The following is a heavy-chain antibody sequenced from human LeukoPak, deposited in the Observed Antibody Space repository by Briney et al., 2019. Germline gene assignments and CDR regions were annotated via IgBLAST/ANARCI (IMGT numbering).Heavy chain of an antibody. Sequence: GGSLRLSCAASGFTFSKYDMSWVRQGPGKGPEWVSGINNSGGRTYYADSVKGRFTISRDNSKNTLYLQMNSLRAEDTAVYYCAKDLRGGGLASDYWGQGTLVTISS. CDR3: AKDLRGGGLASDY. D-gene: IGHD4-17*01. CDR1: GFTFSKYD. CDR2: INNSGGRT. J-gene: IGHJ4*02. V-gene: IGHV3-23*01.